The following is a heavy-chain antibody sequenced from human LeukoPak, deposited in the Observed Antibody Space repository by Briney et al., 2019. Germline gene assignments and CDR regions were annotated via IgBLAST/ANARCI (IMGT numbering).Heavy chain of an antibody. CDR1: GFTFSTYN. CDR2: ISSGSSTI. V-gene: IGHV3-48*01. CDR3: ARATPSGSYWFDY. J-gene: IGHJ4*02. D-gene: IGHD3-10*01. Sequence: GGSLRLSCAASGFTFSTYNMNWLRQAPGKGLEWVSYISSGSSTIFYADSVKGRFTISRDNAKTSLYLQMNSLRAEDTAVYYCARATPSGSYWFDYWGQGTLVTASS.